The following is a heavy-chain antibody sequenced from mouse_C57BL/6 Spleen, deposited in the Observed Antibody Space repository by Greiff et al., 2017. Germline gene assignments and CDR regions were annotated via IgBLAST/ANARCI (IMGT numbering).Heavy chain of an antibody. Sequence: VQLQQPGAELVKPGASVKLSCKASGYTFTSYWMHWVKQRPGQGLEWIGMIHPNSGSTNYNEKFKSKATLTVDKSSSTAYMQLSSLTSEDSAVYNGARHGSSGDYLDYWGQGTTLTVSS. J-gene: IGHJ2*01. V-gene: IGHV1-64*01. CDR2: IHPNSGST. CDR1: GYTFTSYW. D-gene: IGHD1-1*01. CDR3: ARHGSSGDYLDY.